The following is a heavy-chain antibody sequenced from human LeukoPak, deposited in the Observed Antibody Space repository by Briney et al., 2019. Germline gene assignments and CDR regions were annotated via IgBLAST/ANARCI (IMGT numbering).Heavy chain of an antibody. Sequence: PGGSLRLSCAASGFTFSSYAMSWVRQAPGKGLEWVSAISGSGGSTYYADSVKGRFTISRDNAKNSLYLQMNSLRAEDTAVYYCARDGEYCSGGSCYPPYFDYWGQGTLVTVSS. J-gene: IGHJ4*02. V-gene: IGHV3-23*01. CDR1: GFTFSSYA. CDR3: ARDGEYCSGGSCYPPYFDY. CDR2: ISGSGGST. D-gene: IGHD2-15*01.